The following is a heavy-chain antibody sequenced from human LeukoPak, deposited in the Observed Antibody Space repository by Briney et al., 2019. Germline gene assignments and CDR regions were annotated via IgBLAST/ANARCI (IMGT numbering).Heavy chain of an antibody. J-gene: IGHJ4*01. V-gene: IGHV3-30*19. CDR3: ARGLVSGSQRGYFDY. CDR2: ISYDGSNK. Sequence: GMSLRLSCAASGFTFRSYGMHWVRQAPGKGLEWVAVISYDGSNKYYADSVKGRFTISRDNSKNTLYLQTNSLRTDDTAVYYCARGLVSGSQRGYFDYWGHGALVTVSS. D-gene: IGHD1-26*01. CDR1: GFTFRSYG.